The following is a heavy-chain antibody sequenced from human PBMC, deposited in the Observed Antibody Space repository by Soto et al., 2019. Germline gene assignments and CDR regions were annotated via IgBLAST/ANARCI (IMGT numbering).Heavy chain of an antibody. J-gene: IGHJ4*02. CDR1: GGSLSSSSHY. Sequence: SETLSLTCTVSGGSLSSSSHYWGWIRQPPGKGLEWIGSIFYSGSTYYNPSLMSRVTISVDTSKNQFSLKLSSVTAADTAVYYCARRESYDILTGYYHFDYWGQGILVTVS. V-gene: IGHV4-39*01. D-gene: IGHD3-9*01. CDR3: ARRESYDILTGYYHFDY. CDR2: IFYSGST.